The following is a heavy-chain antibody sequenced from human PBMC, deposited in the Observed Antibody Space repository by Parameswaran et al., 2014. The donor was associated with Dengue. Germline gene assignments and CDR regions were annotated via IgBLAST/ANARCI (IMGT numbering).Heavy chain of an antibody. Sequence: SCAPSGLTFSTYSMNWVRQAPGKGLEWVSSITKGGDYVYYAGSVKGRFTISRDNAKNSLYLQMNSLRPEDTAVYFCASSLYCSRDNCFSHFESWGQGALVTVSS. CDR2: ITKGGDYV. V-gene: IGHV3-21*01. CDR1: GLTFSTYS. CDR3: ASSLYCSRDNCFSHFES. D-gene: IGHD2-15*01. J-gene: IGHJ4*02.